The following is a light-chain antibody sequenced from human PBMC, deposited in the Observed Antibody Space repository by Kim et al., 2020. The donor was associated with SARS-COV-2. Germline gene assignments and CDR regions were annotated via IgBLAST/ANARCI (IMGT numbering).Light chain of an antibody. CDR3: QQYNDWPPGDT. CDR1: QSVSSK. Sequence: EIVMTQSPATLSMSPGERATLSCRASQSVSSKLAWYQQKPGRAPRLLIYDASTRATGIPARFSGSGSGTEFTLTISSLQFEDFAVYFCQQYNDWPPGDTFGQGTKL. J-gene: IGKJ2*01. CDR2: DAS. V-gene: IGKV3-15*01.